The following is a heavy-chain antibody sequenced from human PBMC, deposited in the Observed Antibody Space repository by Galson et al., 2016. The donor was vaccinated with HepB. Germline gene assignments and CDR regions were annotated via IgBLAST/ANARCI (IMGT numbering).Heavy chain of an antibody. CDR2: TYYRSRWYN. Sequence: CAISGDSVSSNTAAWDWIRQSPSRGLEWLGRTYYRSRWYNDYAESVKGRTTVTPDTSKNQFSLHLNSVTPEDTAVYYCARDEKRASYYFDSWGQGTLVTVSS. J-gene: IGHJ4*02. V-gene: IGHV6-1*01. D-gene: IGHD6-25*01. CDR3: ARDEKRASYYFDS. CDR1: GDSVSSNTAA.